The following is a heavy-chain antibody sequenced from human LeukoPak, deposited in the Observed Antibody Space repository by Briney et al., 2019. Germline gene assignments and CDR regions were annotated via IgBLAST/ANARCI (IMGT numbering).Heavy chain of an antibody. Sequence: SETLSLTCAVSGGSISSGGYSWSWIRQPPGKGLEWIGYIYHSGSTYYNPSPKSRVTISVDRSKNQFSLKLSSVTAADTAVYYCARYERRDYDFWSGYYNDNWFDPWGQGTLVTVSS. V-gene: IGHV4-30-2*01. CDR2: IYHSGST. D-gene: IGHD3-3*01. J-gene: IGHJ5*02. CDR3: ARYERRDYDFWSGYYNDNWFDP. CDR1: GGSISSGGYS.